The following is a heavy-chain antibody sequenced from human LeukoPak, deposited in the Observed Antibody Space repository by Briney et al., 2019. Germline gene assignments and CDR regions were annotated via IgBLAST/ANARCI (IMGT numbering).Heavy chain of an antibody. Sequence: ASAKVSCKASGYTFTGYYIHWVRQAPGQGLEWMGWINPNSGGTNYAQKFQGRVTMTRDTSISTAYIELSRLRSDDTALYYCARHRGTSDTFDIWGQGTMVTVSS. V-gene: IGHV1-2*02. D-gene: IGHD1-1*01. CDR1: GYTFTGYY. CDR3: ARHRGTSDTFDI. CDR2: INPNSGGT. J-gene: IGHJ3*02.